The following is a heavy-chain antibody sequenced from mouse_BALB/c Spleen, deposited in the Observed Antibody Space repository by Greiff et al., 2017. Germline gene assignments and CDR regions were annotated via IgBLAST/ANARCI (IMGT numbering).Heavy chain of an antibody. CDR1: GFSLTRYG. J-gene: IGHJ3*01. CDR2: IWAGGST. D-gene: IGHD1-1*01. V-gene: IGHV2-9*02. Sequence: VKLMESGPGLVAPSQSLSITCTVSGFSLTRYGVHWVRQPPGKGLEWLGVIWAGGSTNYNSALMSRLSISKDNSKSQVFLKMNSLQTDDTAMYYCARDQYGSRPWFAYWGQGTLVTVSA. CDR3: ARDQYGSRPWFAY.